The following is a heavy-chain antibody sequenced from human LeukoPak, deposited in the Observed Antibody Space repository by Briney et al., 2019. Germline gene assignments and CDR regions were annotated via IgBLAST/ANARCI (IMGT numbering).Heavy chain of an antibody. D-gene: IGHD4-11*01. CDR3: ARADYSNYGDAFDI. V-gene: IGHV4-61*01. CDR2: IYYSGST. Sequence: SETLSLTCTVSGGSVSSGSYYWSWIRQPPGKGLEWIGYIYYSGSTNYNPSLKSRVTISVDTSKNQFSLKLSSVTAADAAVYYCARADYSNYGDAFDIWGQGTMVTVSS. J-gene: IGHJ3*02. CDR1: GGSVSSGSYY.